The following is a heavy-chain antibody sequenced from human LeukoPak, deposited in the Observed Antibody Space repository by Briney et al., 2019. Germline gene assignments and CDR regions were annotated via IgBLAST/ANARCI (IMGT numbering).Heavy chain of an antibody. Sequence: ASVKLSCKASGYTFTGYYMHWVRQAPGQGLEWMGRINPNSGGTNYAQKFQGRVTMTRDTSISTAYMELSRLRSDDTAVYYCARGSSWYDYYYYMDVWGRGTTVTVSS. J-gene: IGHJ6*03. CDR3: ARGSSWYDYYYYMDV. CDR1: GYTFTGYY. V-gene: IGHV1-2*06. D-gene: IGHD6-13*01. CDR2: INPNSGGT.